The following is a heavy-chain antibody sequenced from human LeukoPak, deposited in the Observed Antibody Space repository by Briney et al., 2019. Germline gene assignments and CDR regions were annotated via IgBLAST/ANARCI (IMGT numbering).Heavy chain of an antibody. J-gene: IGHJ4*02. CDR3: ARGTYDSSGWYEGHVDY. CDR1: GFTFSSYD. V-gene: IGHV3-13*01. Sequence: PGGSLRLSCAASGFTFSSYDMHWVRQATGKGLEWVSAIGTAGDTYYPGSVKGRFTISRENAKNSLYLQMNSLRAGDTAVYYCARGTYDSSGWYEGHVDYWGQGTLVTVSS. CDR2: IGTAGDT. D-gene: IGHD6-19*01.